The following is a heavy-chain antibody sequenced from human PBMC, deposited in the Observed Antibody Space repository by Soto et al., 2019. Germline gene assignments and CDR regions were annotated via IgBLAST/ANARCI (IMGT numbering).Heavy chain of an antibody. V-gene: IGHV4-59*08. Sequence: PSETLSLTCTVSGGSISSDYWSWIRQPPGKGLEWIGYVSYSGSTNYNPSLKSRVIISVDTSKNQFSLKLSSVTAADTAVYYCARFVGPGEAGGYVPRLPNIYYYYMDVWGKGTTVTVSS. CDR1: GGSISSDY. J-gene: IGHJ6*03. D-gene: IGHD5-12*01. CDR3: ARFVGPGEAGGYVPRLPNIYYYYMDV. CDR2: VSYSGST.